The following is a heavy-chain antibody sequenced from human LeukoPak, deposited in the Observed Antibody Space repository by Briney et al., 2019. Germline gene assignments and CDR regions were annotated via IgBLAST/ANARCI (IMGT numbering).Heavy chain of an antibody. Sequence: SETLSLTCTVSGGSISSYYWSWIRQPAGKGLEWIGRIYTSGSTNYNPSLKSRVTMSVDTSKNQFSLKLSSVTAADTAVYYCARDKGYCSSTSCYSRYYYYMDVWGKGTTVTVSS. CDR2: IYTSGST. CDR3: ARDKGYCSSTSCYSRYYYYMDV. V-gene: IGHV4-4*07. CDR1: GGSISSYY. J-gene: IGHJ6*03. D-gene: IGHD2-2*01.